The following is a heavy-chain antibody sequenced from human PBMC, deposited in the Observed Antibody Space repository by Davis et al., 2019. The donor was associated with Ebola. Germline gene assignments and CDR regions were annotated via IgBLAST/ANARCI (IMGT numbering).Heavy chain of an antibody. D-gene: IGHD5-12*01. CDR3: ARVVYSGYDEFDY. J-gene: IGHJ4*02. CDR2: INHSGST. Sequence: SETLSLTCTVSGGSISGYYWSWIRQPPGKGLEWIGEINHSGSTNYNPSLKSPVTISVDTSKNQFPLKLSSVTAADTAVYYCARVVYSGYDEFDYWGQGTLVTVSS. V-gene: IGHV4-34*01. CDR1: GGSISGYY.